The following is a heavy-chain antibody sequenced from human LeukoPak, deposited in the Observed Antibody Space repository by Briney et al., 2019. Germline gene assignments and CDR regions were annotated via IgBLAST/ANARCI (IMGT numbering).Heavy chain of an antibody. J-gene: IGHJ4*02. CDR1: GFTFSSYA. CDR3: AKGAAAATRVWNDY. V-gene: IGHV3-23*01. CDR2: ISGSGGST. D-gene: IGHD6-13*01. Sequence: GESLRLSCAASGFTFSSYAMSWVRQAPGKGLEWVSSISGSGGSTYYADSVKGRFTISRDSSINTLYLQMNSLRVEDTAVYYCAKGAAAATRVWNDYWGQGTLVTVSS.